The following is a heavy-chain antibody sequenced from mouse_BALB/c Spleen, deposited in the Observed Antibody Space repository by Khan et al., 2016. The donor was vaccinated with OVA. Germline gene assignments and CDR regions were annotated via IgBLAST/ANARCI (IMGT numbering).Heavy chain of an antibody. CDR2: ISYSGST. D-gene: IGHD2-4*01. J-gene: IGHJ4*01. CDR1: GYSITSNYA. Sequence: EVQLQESGPGLVKPSQSLSLTCTVTGYSITSNYAWNWIRQLPGTKLEWLGYISYSGSTSYNPSLNSRISITRDTSKNQFFLQWNSVTTEDAATDYCARGNYDGYAMDYWGQGTSVTVSS. CDR3: ARGNYDGYAMDY. V-gene: IGHV3-2*02.